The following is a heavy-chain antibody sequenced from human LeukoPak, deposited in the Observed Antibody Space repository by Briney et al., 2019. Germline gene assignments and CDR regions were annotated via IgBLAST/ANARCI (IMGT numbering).Heavy chain of an antibody. Sequence: PPVGSLRLSCAASGFTFSTHWMYWVRQAPGKEFVWVSRISGDGSITSYADSVKGRFTISRDNSKNTLFLQMNSLRAEDTAVYYCARGESQKCAFDIWGQGTMVTVSS. J-gene: IGHJ3*02. CDR3: ARGESQKCAFDI. CDR1: GFTFSTHW. CDR2: ISGDGSIT. V-gene: IGHV3-74*01.